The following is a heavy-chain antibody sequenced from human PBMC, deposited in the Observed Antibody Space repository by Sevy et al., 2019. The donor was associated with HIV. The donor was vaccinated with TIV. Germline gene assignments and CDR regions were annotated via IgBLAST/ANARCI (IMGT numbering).Heavy chain of an antibody. CDR1: GFTFSSYA. D-gene: IGHD4-17*01. V-gene: IGHV3-30-3*01. Sequence: GGSLRLSCAASGFTFSSYAMHWVRQAPGKGLEWVADIIYDGSKKYYADSVKGRFTISRDNSKNTLYLQMNSLRAEDTAVYYCARDQHDYAGNVRMGWFDSWGQGTLVTVSS. CDR2: IIYDGSKK. J-gene: IGHJ5*01. CDR3: ARDQHDYAGNVRMGWFDS.